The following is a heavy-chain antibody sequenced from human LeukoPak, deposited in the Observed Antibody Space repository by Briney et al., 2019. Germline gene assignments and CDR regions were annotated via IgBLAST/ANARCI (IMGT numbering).Heavy chain of an antibody. D-gene: IGHD3-10*01. CDR1: GFTFSSYS. CDR3: AREGIAGITMVRGVIPFDY. J-gene: IGHJ4*02. CDR2: ISSSSSYI. Sequence: GGSLRLSCAASGFTFSSYSMNWVRQAPGKGLEWVSSISSSSSYIYYADSVKGRFTISRDNAKNSLYLQMNSLRAEDTAVYYCAREGIAGITMVRGVIPFDYWGQGTLVTVSS. V-gene: IGHV3-21*01.